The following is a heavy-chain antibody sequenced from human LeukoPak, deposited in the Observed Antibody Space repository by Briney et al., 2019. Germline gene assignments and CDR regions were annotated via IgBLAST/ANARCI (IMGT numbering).Heavy chain of an antibody. CDR2: ISAYNGNT. D-gene: IGHD3-9*01. J-gene: IGHJ3*02. Sequence: ASVKVSCKASGYTFTSYGISWVRQAPGQGLEWMGWISAYNGNTNYAQKLQGRVTMTTDTSTNTAYMELRSLRSDDTAVYYCAREYDILTDDAFDIWGQGTMVTVSS. CDR1: GYTFTSYG. V-gene: IGHV1-18*04. CDR3: AREYDILTDDAFDI.